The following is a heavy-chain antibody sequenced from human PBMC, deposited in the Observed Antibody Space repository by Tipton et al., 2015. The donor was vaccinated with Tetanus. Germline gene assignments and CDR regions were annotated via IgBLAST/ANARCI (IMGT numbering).Heavy chain of an antibody. V-gene: IGHV4-4*07. D-gene: IGHD1-1*01. CDR2: ISNGNT. J-gene: IGHJ4*02. CDR3: ARGITDRYNRRFDY. CDR1: RGPISSYY. Sequence: TLSLTCTVSRGPISSYYWSWIRQPAGKGLEWIGHISNGNTDYSRSLKSRVTLSVDTSKNQFSLELRSVTAADTGVYYCARGITDRYNRRFDYWGRGTLVAVSP.